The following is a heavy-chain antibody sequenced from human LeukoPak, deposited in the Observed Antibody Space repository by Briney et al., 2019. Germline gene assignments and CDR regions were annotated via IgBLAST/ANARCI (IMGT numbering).Heavy chain of an antibody. D-gene: IGHD6-19*01. V-gene: IGHV3-48*03. J-gene: IGHJ4*02. Sequence: GGSLRLSCAASGXTFSTSLVNWVRQAPGKGLESVSHISGSGSTIYYADSVKGRFTISRDNANDSLYLQMNSLRADDTAVFYCARDSGGWYQNVDYWGQGTLVTVSS. CDR3: ARDSGGWYQNVDY. CDR1: GXTFSTSL. CDR2: ISGSGSTI.